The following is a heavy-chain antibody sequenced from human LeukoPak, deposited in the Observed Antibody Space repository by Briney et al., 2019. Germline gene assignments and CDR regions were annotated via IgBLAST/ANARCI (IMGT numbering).Heavy chain of an antibody. CDR2: IYYSGST. Sequence: PSETLSLTCAVYGGSFSGYYWSWIRQPPGKGLEWIGYIYYSGSTNYNPSLKSRVTISVDTSKNQFSLKLSSVTAADTAVYYCARVEREYSSSWRYYYYMDVWGKGTTVTVSS. CDR1: GGSFSGYY. J-gene: IGHJ6*03. D-gene: IGHD6-13*01. V-gene: IGHV4-59*01. CDR3: ARVEREYSSSWRYYYYMDV.